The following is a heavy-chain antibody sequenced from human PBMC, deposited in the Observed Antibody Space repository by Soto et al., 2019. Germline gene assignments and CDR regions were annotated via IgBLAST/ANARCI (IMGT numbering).Heavy chain of an antibody. CDR3: ARGYSSGWYSDAFDI. Sequence: PGGSLRLSCAASGFTVSSNYMSWVRQAPGKGLEWVSVIYSGGSTYYADSVKGRFTISRHNSKNTLYLQMNSLRAEDTAVYYCARGYSSGWYSDAFDIWGQGTMVTVSS. D-gene: IGHD6-19*01. V-gene: IGHV3-53*04. CDR2: IYSGGST. CDR1: GFTVSSNY. J-gene: IGHJ3*02.